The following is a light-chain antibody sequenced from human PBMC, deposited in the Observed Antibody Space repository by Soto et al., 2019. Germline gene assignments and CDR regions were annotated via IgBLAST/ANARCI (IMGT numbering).Light chain of an antibody. J-gene: IGKJ1*01. Sequence: IVFTQSPGTVSLSPGERATLSCRASQSVSSYLAWYQQKRGQAPRLLIYDSSNRATGIPARFSGSGSGTEFTLTISSLQSEDFAVYYCQQYYNWPQTFGQGTKVDIK. V-gene: IGKV3D-15*01. CDR1: QSVSSY. CDR2: DSS. CDR3: QQYYNWPQT.